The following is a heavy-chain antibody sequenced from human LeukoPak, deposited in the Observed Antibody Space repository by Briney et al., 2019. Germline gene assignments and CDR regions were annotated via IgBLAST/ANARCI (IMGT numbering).Heavy chain of an antibody. CDR3: GPDPYYYYMDV. CDR1: GGSIRSYY. D-gene: IGHD3-3*01. Sequence: PSETLSLTCTVSGGSIRSYYWSWIRQPPGKGLEWIGYIYYSGSTNYNPSLKSRVTISVDTSKTDTAVYYCARVGWGTYDFWSGPDPYYYYMDVWGKGTTVTVSS. V-gene: IGHV4-59*01. J-gene: IGHJ6*03. CDR2: IYYSGST.